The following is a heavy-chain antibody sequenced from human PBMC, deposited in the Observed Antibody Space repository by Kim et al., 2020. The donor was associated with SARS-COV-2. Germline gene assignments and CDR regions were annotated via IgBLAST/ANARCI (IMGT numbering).Heavy chain of an antibody. V-gene: IGHV3-33*01. CDR1: GFTFSSYG. CDR3: ARDRRMGTDAFDI. J-gene: IGHJ3*02. D-gene: IGHD1-1*01. Sequence: GGSLRLSCAASGFTFSSYGMHWVRQAPGKGLEWVAVIWYDGSNTYYADSVKGRFTISRDNSKNTLYLQMNSLRAEDTAVYYCARDRRMGTDAFDIWGQGTMVTVSS. CDR2: IWYDGSNT.